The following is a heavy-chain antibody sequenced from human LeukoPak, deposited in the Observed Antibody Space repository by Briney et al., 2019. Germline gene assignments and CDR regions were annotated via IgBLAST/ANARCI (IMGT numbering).Heavy chain of an antibody. D-gene: IGHD3-3*01. CDR1: GGTFSSYA. V-gene: IGHV1-69*06. CDR3: ARVGGFLEENWFDP. J-gene: IGHJ5*02. Sequence: PGSSVKVSCKASGGTFSSYAISWVRQAPGQGLEWMGGIIPIFGTANYAQKFQGRVTITADKSTSTAYMELSSLRSEDTAVYYCARVGGFLEENWFDPWGQGTLVTVSS. CDR2: IIPIFGTA.